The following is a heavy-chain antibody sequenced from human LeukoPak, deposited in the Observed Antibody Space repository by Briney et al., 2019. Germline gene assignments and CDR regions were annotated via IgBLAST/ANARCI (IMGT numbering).Heavy chain of an antibody. CDR1: GFTFSSYA. Sequence: GGSLRLSCAASGFTFSSYAMSWVRQAPGKGLEWVSAISGSGGSTYYADSVKGRFTISRDNSKNTLYLQMNSLRAEDTSVYYCATYDYVWGSSNYWGQGTLVTVSS. CDR3: ATYDYVWGSSNY. J-gene: IGHJ4*02. D-gene: IGHD3-16*01. V-gene: IGHV3-23*01. CDR2: ISGSGGST.